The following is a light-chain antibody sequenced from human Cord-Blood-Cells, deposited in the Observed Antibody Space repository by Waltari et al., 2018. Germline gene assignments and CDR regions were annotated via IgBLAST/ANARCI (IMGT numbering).Light chain of an antibody. Sequence: VLTQSPDTLSLSPGERATRSCRASQSVSSYLAWYQQKPGQAPRLLIYDASNRATGIPARFSGSGSGTDFTLTISSLEPEDFAVYYCQQRSNWSLTFGGGTKVESK. J-gene: IGKJ4*01. CDR2: DAS. CDR1: QSVSSY. V-gene: IGKV3-11*01. CDR3: QQRSNWSLT.